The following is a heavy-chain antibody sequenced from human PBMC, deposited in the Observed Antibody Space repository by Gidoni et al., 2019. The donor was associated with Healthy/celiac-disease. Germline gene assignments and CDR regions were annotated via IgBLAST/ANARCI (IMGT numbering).Heavy chain of an antibody. D-gene: IGHD3-10*01. CDR3: AKGPATGRGPNFDY. V-gene: IGHV3-43*01. CDR1: GFTFDDYP. Sequence: EVQLVESGGVVVQPGGSLRLSCAASGFTFDDYPMHWVRQAPGKGLEWVSLIDWDGGRTYYADSVKGRFTISRDNSKNSLYLQMNSLRSEDTAFYYCAKGPATGRGPNFDYWGQGTLVTVSS. CDR2: IDWDGGRT. J-gene: IGHJ4*02.